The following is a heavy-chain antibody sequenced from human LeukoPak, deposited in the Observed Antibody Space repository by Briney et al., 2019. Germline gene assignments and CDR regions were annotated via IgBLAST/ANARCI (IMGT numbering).Heavy chain of an antibody. CDR1: GGSISSYY. Sequence: SETLYLTCTVSGGSISSYYWGWIRQPAGKGLEWIGRIYTSGSTNYNPSLKSRVTMSVDTSKNQFSLKLSSVTAADTAVYYCARTGYYYYYMDVWGKGTTVTVSS. CDR2: IYTSGST. J-gene: IGHJ6*03. CDR3: ARTGYYYYYMDV. V-gene: IGHV4-4*07.